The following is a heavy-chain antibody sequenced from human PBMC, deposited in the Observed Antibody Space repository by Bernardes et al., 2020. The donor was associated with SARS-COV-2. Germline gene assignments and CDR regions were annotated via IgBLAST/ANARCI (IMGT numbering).Heavy chain of an antibody. CDR3: AKEPVRGIAVAQT. J-gene: IGHJ5*02. Sequence: GGSLRLSCAGSGFTFTSHAMSWVRQAPGKGLEWVSAIRGNGDSTYYADSVKGRFTISRDISKFTLYLQMNSLRAEDTALYYCAKEPVRGIAVAQTWGQGTLVTVSS. D-gene: IGHD6-19*01. CDR1: GFTFTSHA. V-gene: IGHV3-23*01. CDR2: IRGNGDST.